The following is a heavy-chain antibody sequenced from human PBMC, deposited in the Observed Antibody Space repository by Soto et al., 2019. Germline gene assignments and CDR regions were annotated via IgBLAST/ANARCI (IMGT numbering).Heavy chain of an antibody. CDR2: ISNSGGGT. CDR1: GFTFSSYA. D-gene: IGHD2-2*01. Sequence: EVQLLESGGGLVQPGGSLRLSCAASGFTFSSYAMSWVRQAPGKGLEWVSGISNSGGGTYYADSVKGRFTLSRDHSKNTLYLQMNSLRADDTAVYYCANRVYHGDFDYWGQGTLVTVSS. J-gene: IGHJ4*02. V-gene: IGHV3-23*01. CDR3: ANRVYHGDFDY.